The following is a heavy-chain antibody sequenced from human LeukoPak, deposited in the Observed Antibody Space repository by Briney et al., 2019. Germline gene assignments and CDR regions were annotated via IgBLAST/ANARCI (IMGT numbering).Heavy chain of an antibody. Sequence: ASVKVSCKASGYTFTGYYMHWVRQAPGQGLEWMGWINPNSGGTNYAQKFQGRVTMTRDTSISTAYMELSRLRSDVTAVYYCARYISYCSGGSCYSNYFDYWGQGTLVTVSS. J-gene: IGHJ4*02. D-gene: IGHD2-15*01. V-gene: IGHV1-2*02. CDR1: GYTFTGYY. CDR3: ARYISYCSGGSCYSNYFDY. CDR2: INPNSGGT.